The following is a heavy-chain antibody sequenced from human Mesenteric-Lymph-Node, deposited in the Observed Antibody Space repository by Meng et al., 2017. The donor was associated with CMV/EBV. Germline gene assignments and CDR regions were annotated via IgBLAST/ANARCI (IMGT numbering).Heavy chain of an antibody. CDR1: GFTFDDYA. Sequence: SLKISCAASGFTFDDYAMHWVRQAPGKGLEWVSGINWDSGTIGYADSVKGRFTISRDNAKNSLYLQMNSLRAEDTAFYFCAKDMDRGSDWQHYFYSGLDVWGQGTTVTVSS. V-gene: IGHV3-9*01. D-gene: IGHD6-19*01. J-gene: IGHJ6*02. CDR3: AKDMDRGSDWQHYFYSGLDV. CDR2: INWDSGTI.